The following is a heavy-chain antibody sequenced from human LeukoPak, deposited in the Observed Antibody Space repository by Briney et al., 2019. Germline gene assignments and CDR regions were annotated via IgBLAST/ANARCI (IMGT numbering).Heavy chain of an antibody. CDR3: ARDPPVEMATIGDY. Sequence: SVKVSCKASGGTFSSYAISWVRQAPGQGLEWMGGIIPIFGTANYAQKFQGRVTITSDESTSTAYMELSSLRSEDTAVYYCARDPPVEMATIGDYWGQGTLVTVSS. D-gene: IGHD5-24*01. CDR1: GGTFSSYA. CDR2: IIPIFGTA. J-gene: IGHJ4*02. V-gene: IGHV1-69*01.